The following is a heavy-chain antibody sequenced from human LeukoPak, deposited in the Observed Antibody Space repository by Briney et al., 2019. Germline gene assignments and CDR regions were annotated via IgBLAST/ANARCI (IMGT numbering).Heavy chain of an antibody. CDR2: IYHSGST. CDR3: ARVGGAAADPIFDN. V-gene: IGHV4-4*02. CDR1: GGSISSSNW. J-gene: IGHJ4*02. D-gene: IGHD6-13*01. Sequence: SETLSLTCAVSGGSISSSNWWSWVRQPPGKGLEWIGEIYHSGSTNYNPSLKSRVTISVDKSKNQFSLKLSSVTAADTAVYYCARVGGAAADPIFDNWGQGTLVTVSS.